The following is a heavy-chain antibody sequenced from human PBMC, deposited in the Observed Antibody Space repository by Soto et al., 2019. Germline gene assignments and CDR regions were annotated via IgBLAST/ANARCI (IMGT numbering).Heavy chain of an antibody. Sequence: GESLKISCKASGYSFANYWIGWVCQKPGKGLEWMGVIYPGDSETTYSPSFEGQVIISVDRSRGAAFLEWSSLKASDTAMYYCARPGAPTDTVVYDFWGQGTQVTVSS. CDR3: ARPGAPTDTVVYDF. CDR2: IYPGDSET. J-gene: IGHJ4*02. V-gene: IGHV5-51*01. CDR1: GYSFANYW. D-gene: IGHD5-18*01.